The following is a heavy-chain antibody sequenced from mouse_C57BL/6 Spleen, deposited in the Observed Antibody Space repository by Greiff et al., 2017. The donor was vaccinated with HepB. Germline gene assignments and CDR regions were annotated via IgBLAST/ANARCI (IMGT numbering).Heavy chain of an antibody. J-gene: IGHJ2*01. CDR2: INPSNGRT. Sequence: QVQLQQPGAELVNPGASVNLSCKASGYTLTSYWMHWVKQRPGQGLEWIGEINPSNGRTNYNEKFKSKATLTVDKSSSTAYMQLSSPTSEDSAVYYCARLRNNLDYWCQGTTLTVSS. CDR3: ARLRNNLDY. V-gene: IGHV1S81*02. D-gene: IGHD1-1*01. CDR1: GYTLTSYW.